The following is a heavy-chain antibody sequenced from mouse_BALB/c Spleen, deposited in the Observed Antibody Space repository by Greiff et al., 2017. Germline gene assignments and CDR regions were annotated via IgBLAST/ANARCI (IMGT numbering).Heavy chain of an antibody. Sequence: QVQLQQPGAELVKPGASVKLSCKASGYTFTSYWMHWVKQRPGQGLEWIGEINPSNGRTNYNEKFKSKATLTVDKSSSTAYMQLSSLTSEDSAVYYWARGGRGHYLDDWGQGTTRTVSS. V-gene: IGHV1S81*02. CDR1: GYTFTSYW. J-gene: IGHJ2*01. CDR2: INPSNGRT. CDR3: ARGGRGHYLDD. D-gene: IGHD3-3*01.